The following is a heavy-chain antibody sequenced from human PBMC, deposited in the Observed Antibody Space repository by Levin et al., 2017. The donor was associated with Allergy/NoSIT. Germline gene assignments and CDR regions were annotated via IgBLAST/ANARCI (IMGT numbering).Heavy chain of an antibody. CDR1: GFTFDDYG. CDR3: ARVATDKVTMVQGVIIYYYYYMDV. J-gene: IGHJ6*03. V-gene: IGHV3-20*01. D-gene: IGHD3-10*01. Sequence: GESLKISCAASGFTFDDYGMSWVRQAPGKGLEWVSGINWNGGSTGYADSVKGRFTISRDNAKNSLYLQMNSLRAEDTALYHCARVATDKVTMVQGVIIYYYYYMDVWGKGTTVTVSS. CDR2: INWNGGST.